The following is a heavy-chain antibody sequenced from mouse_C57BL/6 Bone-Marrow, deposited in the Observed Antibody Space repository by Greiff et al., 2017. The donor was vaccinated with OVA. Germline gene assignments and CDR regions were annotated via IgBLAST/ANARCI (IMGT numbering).Heavy chain of an antibody. CDR1: GYTFTSYG. CDR2: IYPRSGNT. Sequence: VKLQEPGAELARPGASVKLSCKASGYTFTSYGISWVKQRTGQGLEWIGEIYPRSGNTYYNEKFKGKATLTADKSSSTAYMALRSLTSEDSAVYFCAKRALRLYAMDYWGQRTSVTVSS. CDR3: AKRALRLYAMDY. J-gene: IGHJ4*01. V-gene: IGHV1-81*01. D-gene: IGHD2-12*01.